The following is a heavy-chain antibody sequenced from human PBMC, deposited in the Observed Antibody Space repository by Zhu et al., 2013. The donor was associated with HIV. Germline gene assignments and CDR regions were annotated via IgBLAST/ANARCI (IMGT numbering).Heavy chain of an antibody. V-gene: IGHV3-30*18. J-gene: IGHJ4*02. CDR3: AKGLGVLTGPFDY. Sequence: VQLVESGGGVVQPGRSLRLSCAASGFTFSSYGMHWVRQAPGKGLEWVAVISYDGSNKYYADSVKGRFTISRDNSKNTLYLQMNSLRAEDTAVYYCAKGLGVLTGPFDYWGQGTLVTVSS. CDR2: ISYDGSNK. D-gene: IGHD3-9*01. CDR1: GFTFSSYG.